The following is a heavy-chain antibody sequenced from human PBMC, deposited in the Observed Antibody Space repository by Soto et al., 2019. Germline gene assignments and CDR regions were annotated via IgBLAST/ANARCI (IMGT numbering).Heavy chain of an antibody. CDR3: ARARDGNNPLDY. V-gene: IGHV3-43*01. CDR1: GFTFDDYT. D-gene: IGHD1-1*01. J-gene: IGHJ4*01. Sequence: EVQLVESGGVVVQPGESLRVSCAASGFTFDDYTMHCVRQVPGKGLEWVSLITWDGGSSFYADSVRGRFTISRDSSKNSVFLQMDSLRTEDTALYHCARARDGNNPLDYCGHGTLVTVSS. CDR2: ITWDGGSS.